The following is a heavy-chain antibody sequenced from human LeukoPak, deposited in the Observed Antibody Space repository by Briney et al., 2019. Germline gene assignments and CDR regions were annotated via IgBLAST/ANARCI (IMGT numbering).Heavy chain of an antibody. Sequence: SVKVSCTASGGTFSSYAISWVRQAPGQGLEWMGGIIPIFGTANYAQKFQGRVTITADESTSTAYMELSSLRSEDTAVYYCARYYCSSSSCLMFDYWGQGTLVTVSS. CDR2: IIPIFGTA. J-gene: IGHJ4*02. CDR1: GGTFSSYA. CDR3: ARYYCSSSSCLMFDY. V-gene: IGHV1-69*13. D-gene: IGHD2-2*01.